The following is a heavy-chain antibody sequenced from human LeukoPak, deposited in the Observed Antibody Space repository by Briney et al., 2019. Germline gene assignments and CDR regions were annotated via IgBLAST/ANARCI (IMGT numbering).Heavy chain of an antibody. D-gene: IGHD6-13*01. J-gene: IGHJ4*02. Sequence: PRGSLRLSCAASGFTFDDYAMHWVRQAPGKGLEWVSGISWNSGSIGYADSVKGRFTISRDNAKNSLYLQMNSLRAEDTALYYCAKDMGSDSSSWLDYWGQGTLVTVSS. V-gene: IGHV3-9*01. CDR3: AKDMGSDSSSWLDY. CDR2: ISWNSGSI. CDR1: GFTFDDYA.